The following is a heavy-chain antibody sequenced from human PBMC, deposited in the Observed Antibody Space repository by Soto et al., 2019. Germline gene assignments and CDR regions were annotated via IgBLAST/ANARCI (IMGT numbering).Heavy chain of an antibody. Sequence: QVQLQQWGAGLLKPSETLSLTCGVYGGSFRGYYWSWIRQPPGKGLDWIGEINHSGSTNYNPSLNRRLTISVDTSKNQFSLKLSSVTAADTAVYYCARGARARGYGYCSSTSPLACYYYYYMDVWGKGTTVTVSS. CDR2: INHSGST. J-gene: IGHJ6*03. CDR3: ARGARARGYGYCSSTSPLACYYYYYMDV. D-gene: IGHD2-2*01. CDR1: GGSFRGYY. V-gene: IGHV4-34*01.